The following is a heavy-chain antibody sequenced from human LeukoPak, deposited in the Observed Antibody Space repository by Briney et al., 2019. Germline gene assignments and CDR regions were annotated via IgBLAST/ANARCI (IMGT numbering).Heavy chain of an antibody. V-gene: IGHV1-69*01. CDR3: ASGFGKLLHRDYYYYGMDV. Sequence: GSSVKVSCKASGGTFSSYAISWVRQPPGQGLEWMGGIIPIFGTANYAQKFQGRVTITADESTSTAYMELSSLRSEDTAVYYCASGFGKLLHRDYYYYGMDVWGQGTTVTVSS. D-gene: IGHD3-10*01. J-gene: IGHJ6*02. CDR2: IIPIFGTA. CDR1: GGTFSSYA.